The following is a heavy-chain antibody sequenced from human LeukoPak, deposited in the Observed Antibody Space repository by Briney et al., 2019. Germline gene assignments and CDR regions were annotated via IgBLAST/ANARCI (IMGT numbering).Heavy chain of an antibody. J-gene: IGHJ5*02. Sequence: GESLRPSCAASGIPFSGSGMHWVRQPPGRGLEWVAFIQYDGIDIKYADSVKGRFSISRDNSKNTLYLQMSSLTTEDTAVYYCAREAGTVVIGRFDPWGQGTLVTVSS. V-gene: IGHV3-30*02. D-gene: IGHD2-15*01. CDR3: AREAGTVVIGRFDP. CDR1: GIPFSGSG. CDR2: IQYDGIDI.